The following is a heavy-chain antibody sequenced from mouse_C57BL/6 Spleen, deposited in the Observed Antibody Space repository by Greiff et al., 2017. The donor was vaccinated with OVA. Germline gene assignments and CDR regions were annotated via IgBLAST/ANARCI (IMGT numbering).Heavy chain of an antibody. D-gene: IGHD1-1*01. CDR1: GFTFSSYA. CDR2: ISDGGSYT. V-gene: IGHV5-4*03. Sequence: EVKLVESGGGLVKPGGSLKLSCAASGFTFSSYAMSWVRQTPEKRLEWVATISDGGSYTYYPDNVKGRFTISIDNAKNNLYLQMRHLKSEDTAMYYCARIAYYYGSSGFAYWGQGTLVTVSA. J-gene: IGHJ3*01. CDR3: ARIAYYYGSSGFAY.